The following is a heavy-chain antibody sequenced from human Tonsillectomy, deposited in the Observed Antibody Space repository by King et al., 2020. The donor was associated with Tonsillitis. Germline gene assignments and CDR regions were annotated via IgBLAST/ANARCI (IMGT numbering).Heavy chain of an antibody. CDR2: IYSGGSST. CDR1: GFTFSSYA. J-gene: IGHJ4*02. V-gene: IGHV3-23*03. Sequence: VQLVESGGGLVQPGGSLRLSCAASGFTFSSYAMSWVRQAPGKGLEWVSVIYSGGSSTYYADSVKGRFTISRDNSKNTLYLQMKSLRAEDTAVYYCAKDLTSGIAVAGGLDYWGQGTLVTVSS. D-gene: IGHD6-19*01. CDR3: AKDLTSGIAVAGGLDY.